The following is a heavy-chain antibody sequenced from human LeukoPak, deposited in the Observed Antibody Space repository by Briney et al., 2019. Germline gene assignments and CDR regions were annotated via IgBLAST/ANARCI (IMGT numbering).Heavy chain of an antibody. CDR1: GFTFSSYA. D-gene: IGHD3-22*01. V-gene: IGHV3-23*01. J-gene: IGHJ4*02. Sequence: GGSLRLSCAVSGFTFSSYAMSWVRQAPWKGLEWVSAVSVTGGSTYYGDFVKGRFTISRDNSKNTLYLQMNSLRAEDTAVYYCAKAPLYYDYWQYYFDYWGQGTLVTVSS. CDR3: AKAPLYYDYWQYYFDY. CDR2: VSVTGGST.